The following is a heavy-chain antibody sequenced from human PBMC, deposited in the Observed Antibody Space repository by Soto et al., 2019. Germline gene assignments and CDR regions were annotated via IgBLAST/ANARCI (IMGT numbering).Heavy chain of an antibody. CDR2: IYYTGST. J-gene: IGHJ4*02. CDR1: GGSVNSDNFY. CDR3: AREFSNSPEAFDS. V-gene: IGHV4-61*01. Sequence: SETLPLTCTVSGGSVNSDNFYWSWIRQPPGRGLEWIGYIYYTGSTNYNPSLKSRVTISIDTSRNQFSLKLSSVTAADTAVYYCAREFSNSPEAFDSWGQGSLVTVSS. D-gene: IGHD6-6*01.